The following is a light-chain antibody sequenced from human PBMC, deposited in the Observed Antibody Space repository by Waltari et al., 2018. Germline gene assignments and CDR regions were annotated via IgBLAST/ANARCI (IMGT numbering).Light chain of an antibody. CDR1: SSNIGGRI. J-gene: IGLJ3*02. CDR2: GNY. V-gene: IGLV1-44*01. Sequence: QSVLTQPPSVSGTPGQRISLSCSGSSSNIGGRILNWYQHLPGTAPKLLIYGNYERPSGVPDRFSGSKSGNSASLAIDGLQSEDEADYYCTTWDGGLNAWVFGGGTKLTVL. CDR3: TTWDGGLNAWV.